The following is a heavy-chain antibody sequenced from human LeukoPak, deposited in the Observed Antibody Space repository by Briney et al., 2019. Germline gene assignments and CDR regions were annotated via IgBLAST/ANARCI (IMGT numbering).Heavy chain of an antibody. CDR1: GATLNIGHA. J-gene: IGHJ5*02. D-gene: IGHD5-12*01. CDR3: PPCGHAYDWFGP. Sequence: SVKVSCKAFGATLNIGHAFIWARQAPGQGLQWMGRIIPFLGEVNYAQNFQGRVSFTADKSTATMYMEMKSLRLDDTAVYYCPPCGHAYDWFGPWGQGTLVTVSS. V-gene: IGHV1-69*04. CDR2: IIPFLGEV.